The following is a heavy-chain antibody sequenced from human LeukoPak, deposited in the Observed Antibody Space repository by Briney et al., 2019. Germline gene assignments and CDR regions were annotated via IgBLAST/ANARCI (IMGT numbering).Heavy chain of an antibody. CDR1: GGTFSSYA. CDR3: AMSYYDILTGF. D-gene: IGHD3-9*01. Sequence: SVKVSCKASGGTFSSYAISWVRQAPGQGLEWMGGIIPIFGTANYAQKFQGRVTITADESTSTADMELSSLRSEYTAVYYCAMSYYDILTGFWGQGTLVTVSS. V-gene: IGHV1-69*13. CDR2: IIPIFGTA. J-gene: IGHJ4*02.